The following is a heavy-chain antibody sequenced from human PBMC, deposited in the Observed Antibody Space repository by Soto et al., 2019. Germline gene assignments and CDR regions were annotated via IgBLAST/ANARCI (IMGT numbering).Heavy chain of an antibody. Sequence: SETLSLTCTVSGGSVTGFYWSWIRQPPGKGLEWVAYISYSGSATYNPSLKSRVTISVDTSKNQFSLKVTSVTAADTAIYFCAKLNTGDWYGADYWGQGTLVTVSS. D-gene: IGHD6-19*01. V-gene: IGHV4-59*02. J-gene: IGHJ4*02. CDR1: GGSVTGFY. CDR3: AKLNTGDWYGADY. CDR2: ISYSGSA.